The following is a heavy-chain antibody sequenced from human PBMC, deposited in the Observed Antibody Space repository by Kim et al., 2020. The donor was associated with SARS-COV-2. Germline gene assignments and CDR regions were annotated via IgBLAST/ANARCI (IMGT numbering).Heavy chain of an antibody. CDR3: ARGPSYSSGWTGVDY. D-gene: IGHD6-19*01. V-gene: IGHV3-13*01. Sequence: PGSVKGRFIISRENAKNSLYLQMNSLGAGDAAVYYCARGPSYSSGWTGVDYWGQGTLVTVSS. J-gene: IGHJ4*02.